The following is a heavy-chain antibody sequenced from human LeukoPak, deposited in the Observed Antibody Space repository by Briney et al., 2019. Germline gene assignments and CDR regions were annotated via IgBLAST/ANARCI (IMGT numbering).Heavy chain of an antibody. J-gene: IGHJ6*03. Sequence: APVKVSCKASGYTFTSYDINWVRQATGQGLEWMGWMNPNSGNTGYAQKFQGRVTMTRNTSISTAYMELSSLRSEDTAVYYCARLSSYGSGSYYNYYYYYMDVWGKGTTVTISS. D-gene: IGHD3-10*01. V-gene: IGHV1-8*01. CDR1: GYTFTSYD. CDR3: ARLSSYGSGSYYNYYYYYMDV. CDR2: MNPNSGNT.